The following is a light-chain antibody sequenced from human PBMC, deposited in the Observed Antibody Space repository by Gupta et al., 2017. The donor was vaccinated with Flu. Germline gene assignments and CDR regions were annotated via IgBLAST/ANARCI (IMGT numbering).Light chain of an antibody. CDR3: HQSLT. CDR2: DAS. V-gene: IGKV3-11*01. Sequence: SLSPGERATLSCRASQSISTYLAWYQQKPGQAPRLLIYDASNRATGIPARFSGSGSGTDFTLTLSSLEPEDFAVYYCHQSLTFGGGTKVEIK. J-gene: IGKJ4*01. CDR1: QSISTY.